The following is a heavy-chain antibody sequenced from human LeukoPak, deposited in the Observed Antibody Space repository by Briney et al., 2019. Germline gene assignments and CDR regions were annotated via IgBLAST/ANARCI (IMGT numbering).Heavy chain of an antibody. CDR2: IWYDGSNK. J-gene: IGHJ4*02. CDR1: GFTFSSYG. D-gene: IGHD3-10*01. Sequence: GGSLRLSCAASGFTFSSYGMHWVRQAPGKGLEWVALIWYDGSNKNYADSVKGRFTISRDNSKNTLYLQMNTLSPEDTSVYYCAGPPLNYYGSGSYYFGYWGQGTLVSVSS. CDR3: AGPPLNYYGSGSYYFGY. V-gene: IGHV3-33*01.